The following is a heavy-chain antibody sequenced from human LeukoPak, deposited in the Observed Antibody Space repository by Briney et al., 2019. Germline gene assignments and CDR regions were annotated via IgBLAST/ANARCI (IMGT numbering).Heavy chain of an antibody. Sequence: SETLSLTCAVSGDSISSDNWWSWVRQPPGKGLEWIGEIYHSGSTYYNPSLKSRVTISVDTSKNQFSLKLSSVAAADTAVYYCARYPYEDTAMEEKVGYYFDYWGQGTLVTVSS. J-gene: IGHJ4*02. D-gene: IGHD5-18*01. CDR2: IYHSGST. V-gene: IGHV4-4*02. CDR3: ARYPYEDTAMEEKVGYYFDY. CDR1: GDSISSDNW.